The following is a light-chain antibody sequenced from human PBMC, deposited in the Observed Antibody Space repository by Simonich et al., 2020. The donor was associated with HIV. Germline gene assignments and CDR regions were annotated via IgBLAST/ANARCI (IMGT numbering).Light chain of an antibody. V-gene: IGKV3-15*01. CDR2: GAS. Sequence: ELVMTQSPATLSVSPGERATLSCRASPTVGSNLAWYQQKPGQAPSILIYGASTRATGIPARFSCSGSGTAFTLTISSMQSEDFAVYYCQQYNNWPLFFGQGTKLEIK. J-gene: IGKJ2*01. CDR1: PTVGSN. CDR3: QQYNNWPLF.